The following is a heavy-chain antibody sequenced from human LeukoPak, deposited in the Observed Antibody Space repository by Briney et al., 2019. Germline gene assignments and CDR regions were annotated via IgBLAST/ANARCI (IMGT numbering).Heavy chain of an antibody. V-gene: IGHV4-39*01. J-gene: IGHJ4*02. CDR1: GGSISSGDYY. CDR3: ARYFCGGDCYSGYFDY. D-gene: IGHD2-21*02. CDR2: IYYSGST. Sequence: PSQTLSLTCTISGGSISSGDYYWSWIRQPPGKGLEWIGSIYYSGSTYYNPSLKSRVTISVDTSKKQYSLKLSSVTATDTAVYYCARYFCGGDCYSGYFDYWGQGTLVTVSS.